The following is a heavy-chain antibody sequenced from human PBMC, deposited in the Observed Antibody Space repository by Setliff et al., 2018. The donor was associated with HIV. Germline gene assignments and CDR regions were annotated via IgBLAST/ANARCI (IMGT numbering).Heavy chain of an antibody. CDR1: GGSVGSGSYY. D-gene: IGHD4-17*01. Sequence: SETLSLTCSVSGGSVGSGSYYWSWIRQSPGKGLEWLGYIYYSGSTTYNPSLRSRVTISIDTSKNQFSLNLQSVTEADTAVYYCARDPPGYGDSKDYWGQGKLVTVSS. V-gene: IGHV4-61*01. J-gene: IGHJ4*02. CDR2: IYYSGST. CDR3: ARDPPGYGDSKDY.